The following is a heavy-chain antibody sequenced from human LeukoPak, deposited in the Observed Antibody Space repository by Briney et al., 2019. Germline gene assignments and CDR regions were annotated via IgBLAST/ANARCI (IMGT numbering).Heavy chain of an antibody. CDR3: AKVSGYSSSWEDY. Sequence: GASVKVSCKASGGTFSSYAISWVRQAPGQGLEWMGGIIPIFGTANYAQKFQGRVTITADESTSTAYMELSSLRAEDTAVYYCAKVSGYSSSWEDYWGQGTLVTVSS. D-gene: IGHD6-13*01. CDR2: IIPIFGTA. J-gene: IGHJ4*02. CDR1: GGTFSSYA. V-gene: IGHV1-69*13.